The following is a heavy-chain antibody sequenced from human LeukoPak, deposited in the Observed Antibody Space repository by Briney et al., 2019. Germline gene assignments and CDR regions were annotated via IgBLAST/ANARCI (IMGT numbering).Heavy chain of an antibody. CDR1: GGSFSGYY. Sequence: SETLSLTCAVYGGSFSGYYWSWIRQPPGKGREWIGEINHSGSTNYNPSLKSLVTISVDTSKNQFSLKLSSVTAADTAVYYCARGLNWGSNWFDPWGQGTLVTVSS. D-gene: IGHD7-27*01. J-gene: IGHJ5*02. CDR2: INHSGST. V-gene: IGHV4-34*01. CDR3: ARGLNWGSNWFDP.